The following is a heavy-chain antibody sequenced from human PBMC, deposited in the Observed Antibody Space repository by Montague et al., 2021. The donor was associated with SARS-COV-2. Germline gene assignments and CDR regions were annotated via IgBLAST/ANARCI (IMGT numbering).Heavy chain of an antibody. V-gene: IGHV1-18*04. CDR2: ISAYNGNT. D-gene: IGHD1-1*01. CDR3: ARDFRGGTTFDYYYGMDV. CDR1: GYPFTSYG. Sequence: SVKVSCKASGYPFTSYGISWVRQAPGQGLEWMGWISAYNGNTNYAQKLRCRVTMTTDTSTSTAYMELRSLRSDDTAVYYCARDFRGGTTFDYYYGMDVWGQGTTVTVSS. J-gene: IGHJ6*02.